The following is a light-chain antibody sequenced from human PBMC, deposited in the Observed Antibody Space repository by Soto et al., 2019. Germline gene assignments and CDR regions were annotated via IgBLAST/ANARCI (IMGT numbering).Light chain of an antibody. CDR1: SSDVGGYNY. CDR3: SSYTSTLAYV. V-gene: IGLV2-14*01. J-gene: IGLJ1*01. Sequence: LKKPASVSGSHGQSSTISCTGTSSDVGGYNYVSWYQQQSGKAPKLMIHEVSNRPSGVSNRFSGSKSGNTASLTISGLQAEDEADYYCSSYTSTLAYVFGIGTKVT. CDR2: EVS.